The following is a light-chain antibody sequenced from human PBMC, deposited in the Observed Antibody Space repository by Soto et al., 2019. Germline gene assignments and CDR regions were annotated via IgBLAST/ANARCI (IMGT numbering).Light chain of an antibody. V-gene: IGLV2-14*01. CDR1: SSDVGGYNY. CDR2: VVD. Sequence: QSALTQPASVSGSPGQSITISCTGTSSDVGGYNYVSWYQQYPGKAPKLLMYVVDNRPSGVSSRFSGSKSGNTASLTISGLQLVDEAEYYCHSYTSSTTFVFGTGTKLTVL. J-gene: IGLJ1*01. CDR3: HSYTSSTTFV.